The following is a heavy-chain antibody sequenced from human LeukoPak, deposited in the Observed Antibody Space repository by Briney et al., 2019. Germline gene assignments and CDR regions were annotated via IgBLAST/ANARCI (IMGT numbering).Heavy chain of an antibody. D-gene: IGHD3-10*01. CDR2: ISSSSSYI. CDR3: ARLKGSGSYRDHYYYMDV. V-gene: IGHV3-21*01. CDR1: GFTFSSYS. J-gene: IGHJ6*03. Sequence: GGSLRLSCAASGFTFSSYSMNWVRQAPGKGLEWVSSISSSSSYIYYADSVKGRFTISRDNAKNSLYLQMNSLRAEDTAVYYCARLKGSGSYRDHYYYMDVWGKGTTVTVSS.